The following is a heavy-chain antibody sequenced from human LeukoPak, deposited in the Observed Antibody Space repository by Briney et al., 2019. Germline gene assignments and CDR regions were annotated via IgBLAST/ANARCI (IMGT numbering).Heavy chain of an antibody. D-gene: IGHD2-2*01. CDR2: IKSDGRAA. J-gene: IGHJ4*02. Sequence: GGSLRLSCAASGFTFTDYWMHWVRQGPGKGLVWVSGIKSDGRAATYADSVKGRFTISRDNAKNALYLQMNRLRAEDTAVYYCARDRASHFDFWGQGTVVTVSS. CDR3: ARDRASHFDF. V-gene: IGHV3-74*01. CDR1: GFTFTDYW.